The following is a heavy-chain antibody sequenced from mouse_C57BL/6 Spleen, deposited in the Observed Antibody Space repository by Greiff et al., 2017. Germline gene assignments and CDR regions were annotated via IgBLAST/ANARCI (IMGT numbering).Heavy chain of an antibody. CDR1: GYTFTSYW. D-gene: IGHD1-1*01. J-gene: IGHJ2*01. CDR2: IPPNSGST. Sequence: VQLQQPGAELVKPGASVKLSCKASGYTFTSYWMHWVKQRPGQGLEWIGMIPPNSGSTNYNEKFKSKATLTVDKSSSTAYMQLSSLTSEDSAVYYCASLYYGSSYDFDYWGQGTTLTVSS. CDR3: ASLYYGSSYDFDY. V-gene: IGHV1-64*01.